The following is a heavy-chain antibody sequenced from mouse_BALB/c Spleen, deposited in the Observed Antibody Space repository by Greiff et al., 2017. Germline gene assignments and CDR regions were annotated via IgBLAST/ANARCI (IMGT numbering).Heavy chain of an antibody. D-gene: IGHD1-1*01. Sequence: VQLQQSGAELVRSGASVKLSCTASGFNIKDYYMHWVKQRPEQGLEWIGWIDPENGDTEYAPKFQGKATMTADTSSNTAYLQLSSLTSEDTAVYYCNFNYGSSPFAYWGQGTLVTVSA. J-gene: IGHJ3*01. CDR1: GFNIKDYY. V-gene: IGHV14-4*02. CDR2: IDPENGDT. CDR3: NFNYGSSPFAY.